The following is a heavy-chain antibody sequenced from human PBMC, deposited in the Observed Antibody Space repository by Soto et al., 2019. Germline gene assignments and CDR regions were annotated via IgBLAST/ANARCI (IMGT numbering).Heavy chain of an antibody. J-gene: IGHJ4*02. CDR1: GGTFSSYA. D-gene: IGHD1-26*01. CDR3: ARANSGSYYTYFDY. CDR2: IIPIFGTA. Sequence: AASVKVSCKASGGTFSSYAISWVRQAPGQGLEWMGGIIPIFGTANYAQKFQGRVTITADESTSTAYMELSSLRSEDTAVYYCARANSGSYYTYFDYWGQGTLVTVSS. V-gene: IGHV1-69*13.